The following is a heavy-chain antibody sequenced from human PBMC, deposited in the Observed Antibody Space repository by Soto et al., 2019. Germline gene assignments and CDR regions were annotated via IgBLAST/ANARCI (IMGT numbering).Heavy chain of an antibody. V-gene: IGHV4-39*01. D-gene: IGHD3-22*01. J-gene: IGHJ5*02. CDR2: IHYSGST. Sequence: SETLSLTCIVSGGSISSYSYYWGWIRQPPGKGLEWIGSIHYSGSTYYNPSLKSRVTISVDTSKNQFSLKLSSVTAADTAVYYCARQIYYDSSEVNWFDPWGQRTLVTVSS. CDR3: ARQIYYDSSEVNWFDP. CDR1: GGSISSYSYY.